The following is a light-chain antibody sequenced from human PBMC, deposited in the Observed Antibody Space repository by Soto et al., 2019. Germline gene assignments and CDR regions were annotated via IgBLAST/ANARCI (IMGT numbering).Light chain of an antibody. J-gene: IGKJ5*01. CDR3: QQRSNWPPIT. V-gene: IGKV3D-20*02. CDR2: GAS. CDR1: QSVTSNY. Sequence: SVLTQSPGTLSLSPGERATLSCRSIQSVTSNYLAWYQQKPGQAPRLLIYGASSRATGIPARFSGSGSGTDFTLTISSLEAEDFAVYYCQQRSNWPPITFGQGTRLEI.